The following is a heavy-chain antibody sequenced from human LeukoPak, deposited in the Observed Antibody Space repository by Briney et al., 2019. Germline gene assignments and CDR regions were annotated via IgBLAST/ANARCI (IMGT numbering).Heavy chain of an antibody. V-gene: IGHV3-73*01. CDR2: IRSKANSYAT. CDR3: TGTPGIVGATLPFDY. D-gene: IGHD1-26*01. J-gene: IGHJ4*02. Sequence: GGSLRLSCAASGFTFSGSAMHWVRQASGKGLEWVGRIRSKANSYATAYAASVKGRFTISRDDSKNTAYLQMNSLKTEDTAVYYCTGTPGIVGATLPFDYWGQGTLVTVSS. CDR1: GFTFSGSA.